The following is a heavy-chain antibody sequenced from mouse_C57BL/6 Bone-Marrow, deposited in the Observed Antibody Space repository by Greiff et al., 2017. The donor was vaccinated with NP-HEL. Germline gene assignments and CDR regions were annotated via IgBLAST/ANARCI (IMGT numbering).Heavy chain of an antibody. V-gene: IGHV1-58*01. D-gene: IGHD1-1*01. Sequence: VQLQESGAELVRPGSSVKMSCKTSGYTFTSYGINWVKQRPGQGLEWIGYIYIGTGYTEYNEKFKGKATLTSDTSSSTDDMQLSSLTSEDSAIYFCASPYYYSSTYAMDDWGQGTSLTVSS. J-gene: IGHJ4*01. CDR3: ASPYYYSSTYAMDD. CDR2: IYIGTGYT. CDR1: GYTFTSYG.